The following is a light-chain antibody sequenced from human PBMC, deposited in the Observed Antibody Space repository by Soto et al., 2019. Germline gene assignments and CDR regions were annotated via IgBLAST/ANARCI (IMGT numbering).Light chain of an antibody. CDR1: TSNIGSNS. CDR2: SSD. V-gene: IGLV1-44*01. CDR3: AAWDDSLNGWV. Sequence: QSVLTQPPSASGTPGQRVTISCSGSTSNIGSNSVNWYQQLPGTAPQLLLYSSDRRPSGVPDRFSGSKSGTSASLAINGLQPEDDADYYCAAWDDSLNGWVFGGGTKVTVL. J-gene: IGLJ3*02.